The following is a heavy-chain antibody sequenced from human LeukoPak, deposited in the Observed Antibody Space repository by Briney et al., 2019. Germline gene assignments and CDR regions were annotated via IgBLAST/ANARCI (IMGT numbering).Heavy chain of an antibody. J-gene: IGHJ4*02. D-gene: IGHD5-24*01. Sequence: SVKVSCKASGGTFSSYAISWVRQAPGQGLEWMGRIIPILGIANYAQKFQGRVTITADKSTSTAYMELSSLRSEDTAVYYCASSRKATINLGYYFDYWGQGTLVTVSS. CDR1: GGTFSSYA. CDR3: ASSRKATINLGYYFDY. CDR2: IIPILGIA. V-gene: IGHV1-69*04.